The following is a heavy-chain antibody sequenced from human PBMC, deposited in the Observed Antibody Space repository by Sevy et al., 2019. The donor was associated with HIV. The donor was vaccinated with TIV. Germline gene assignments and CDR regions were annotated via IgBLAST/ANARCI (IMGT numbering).Heavy chain of an antibody. D-gene: IGHD2-2*01. V-gene: IGHV5-51*01. CDR2: IYPGDSDT. Sequence: GESLKISCKGSGYSFTSYWIAWVRQMPGKGLEWMGIIYPGDSDTGYSPSFQGQVTILADKSISTAYLQWSSLKASDTAMYYWARYGSNHEDRYNWFDLWGRGTLVTVSS. CDR1: GYSFTSYW. CDR3: ARYGSNHEDRYNWFDL. J-gene: IGHJ5*02.